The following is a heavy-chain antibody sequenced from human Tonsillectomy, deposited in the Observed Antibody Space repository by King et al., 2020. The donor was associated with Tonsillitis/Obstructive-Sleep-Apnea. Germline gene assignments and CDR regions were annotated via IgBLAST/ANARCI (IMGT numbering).Heavy chain of an antibody. D-gene: IGHD3-3*01. J-gene: IGHJ3*02. CDR3: AKSGYDFWSGYYAFDI. Sequence: VQLVDAGGGLVQPGGSLRLSCAGSGCTFSSYAMIWVRQAPGKVLEWVSAIIGIGGSTYYVDSVKGRFTIFRDKSKNTLYLQMNSLRAEDTAVYYCAKSGYDFWSGYYAFDIWGQGTMVTVSS. CDR2: IIGIGGST. CDR1: GCTFSSYA. V-gene: IGHV3-23*04.